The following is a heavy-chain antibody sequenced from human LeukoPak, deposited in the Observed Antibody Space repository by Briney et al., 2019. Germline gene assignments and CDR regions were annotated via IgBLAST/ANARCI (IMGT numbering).Heavy chain of an antibody. J-gene: IGHJ3*02. D-gene: IGHD4-17*01. CDR3: VRDPNGDYVGAFEM. Sequence: GGSLRLSCAASGFTFSNYAMIWVRQAPGRGLEWVSAIRSGGGGTLYADSVKGRFTISRDNSKNTLFLQMNDMRAVDTAVYYCVRDPNGDYVGAFEMWGPGTKVTVS. CDR1: GFTFSNYA. V-gene: IGHV3-23*01. CDR2: IRSGGGGT.